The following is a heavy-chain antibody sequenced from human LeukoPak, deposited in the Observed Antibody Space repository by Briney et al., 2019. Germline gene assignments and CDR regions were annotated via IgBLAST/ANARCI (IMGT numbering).Heavy chain of an antibody. V-gene: IGHV1-2*02. CDR3: ARDSTMVRGPNSVYYYYGMDV. CDR2: INPNSGGT. Sequence: ASVKVSCKASGYTFTGYYMHWVRQALGQGLEWMGWINPNSGGTNYAQKFQGRVTMTRDTSISTAYMELSRLRSDDTAVYYCARDSTMVRGPNSVYYYYGMDVWGQGTTVTVSS. J-gene: IGHJ6*02. D-gene: IGHD3-10*01. CDR1: GYTFTGYY.